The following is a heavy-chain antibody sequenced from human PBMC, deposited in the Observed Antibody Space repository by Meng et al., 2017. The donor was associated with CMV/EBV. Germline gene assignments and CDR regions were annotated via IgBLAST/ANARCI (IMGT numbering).Heavy chain of an antibody. J-gene: IGHJ4*02. D-gene: IGHD1-26*01. V-gene: IGHV3-74*01. CDR1: GFTFSSYW. CDR3: ARGAHSGSYYFLDFSLPDY. Sequence: GESLKISCAASGFTFSSYWMHWVRQAPGKGLVWVSRINSDGSSTSYADSVKGRFTISRDNAKNTLYLQMNSLRAEDTAVYYCARGAHSGSYYFLDFSLPDYWGQGTPVTVSS. CDR2: INSDGSST.